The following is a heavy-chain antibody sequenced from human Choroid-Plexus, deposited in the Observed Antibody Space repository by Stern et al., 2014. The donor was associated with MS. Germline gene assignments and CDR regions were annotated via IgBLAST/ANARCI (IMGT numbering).Heavy chain of an antibody. CDR3: ARDQRGITIFGVVTDYYYLGMDV. D-gene: IGHD3-3*01. V-gene: IGHV1-2*02. CDR1: GYIFTGYY. CDR2: INPNTGGK. J-gene: IGHJ6*02. Sequence: VQLVESGAEVKKPGASVRVSCKTSGYIFTGYYIHWVRQAPGQGLEWIAWINPNTGGKKYAQKVQGRVTMSRDTSISTAYVELSSLTSDDTAVYYCARDQRGITIFGVVTDYYYLGMDVWGQGTTVTVSS.